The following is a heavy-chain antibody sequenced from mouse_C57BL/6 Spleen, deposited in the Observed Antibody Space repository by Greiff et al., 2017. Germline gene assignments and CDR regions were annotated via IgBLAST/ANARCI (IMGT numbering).Heavy chain of an antibody. J-gene: IGHJ1*03. CDR2: FLPGSGSI. CDR3: ARHEDGIYRNYVGYFDV. V-gene: IGHV1-62-2*01. Sequence: VQLQQSGAELVQPGASVKLSCKASGYTFTEYTIHWVKQRSGQGLEWIGWFLPGSGSIKYNEKFKDKATLTAYQSSSPVYMELSRLTSEDSAVDFCARHEDGIYRNYVGYFDVWGTGTTVTVSS. CDR1: GYTFTEYT. D-gene: IGHD2-5*01.